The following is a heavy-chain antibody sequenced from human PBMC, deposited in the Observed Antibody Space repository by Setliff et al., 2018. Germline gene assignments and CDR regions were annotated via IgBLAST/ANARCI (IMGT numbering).Heavy chain of an antibody. J-gene: IGHJ4*02. D-gene: IGHD6-19*01. CDR3: AVAVAGMNHFDY. CDR2: INWNVGNT. CDR1: GFTSDVCT. V-gene: IGHV3-20*04. Sequence: GGSLRLSCAPSGFTSDVCTMSCVRQAPGKGLEWVSGINWNVGNTGYAVSLKGRFTISRDNAKNPLYLQMNSLRTEDTAVYYCAVAVAGMNHFDYWGQGTLVTVSS.